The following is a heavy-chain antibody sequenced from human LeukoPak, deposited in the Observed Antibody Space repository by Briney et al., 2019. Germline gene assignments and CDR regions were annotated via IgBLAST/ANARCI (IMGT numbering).Heavy chain of an antibody. V-gene: IGHV1-8*01. CDR1: GYTFTSYD. CDR3: ARIGTRYSYGYGRNWFDP. CDR2: MNPNSGNT. J-gene: IGHJ5*02. Sequence: ASVKVSCKASGYTFTSYDINWVRQATGQGFEWMGWMNPNSGNTGYAQKFQGRVTMTRNTFISTAYMELSSLRSEDTAVYYCARIGTRYSYGYGRNWFDPWGQGTLVTVSS. D-gene: IGHD5-18*01.